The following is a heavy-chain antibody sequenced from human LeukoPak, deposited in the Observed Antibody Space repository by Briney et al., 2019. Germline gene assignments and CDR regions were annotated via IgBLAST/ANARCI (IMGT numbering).Heavy chain of an antibody. CDR3: AFSVGATMGFDY. V-gene: IGHV1-2*02. D-gene: IGHD1-26*01. CDR1: GYTFTGYY. CDR2: INPNSGGT. J-gene: IGHJ4*02. Sequence: ASVKVSCKASGYTFTGYYVHWVRQAPGQGLEWMGWINPNSGGTNYAQKFQGRVTMTRDTSISTAYMELSRLRSDDTAVYYCAFSVGATMGFDYWGQGTLVTVSS.